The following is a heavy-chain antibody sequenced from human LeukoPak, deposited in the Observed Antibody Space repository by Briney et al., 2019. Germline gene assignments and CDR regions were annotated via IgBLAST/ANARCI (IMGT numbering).Heavy chain of an antibody. Sequence: QSGGSLRLSCAASGFTFSNYAMSWVRQAPGKGLEWVSAISGSGGSAYYADSVKGRFTISRDNSKKTLYLQMSSLRAEDSAVYYCAGRGRFLEWLPYFDYWGQEPWSPSPQ. CDR1: GFTFSNYA. CDR3: AGRGRFLEWLPYFDY. V-gene: IGHV3-23*01. D-gene: IGHD3-3*01. J-gene: IGHJ4*01. CDR2: ISGSGGSA.